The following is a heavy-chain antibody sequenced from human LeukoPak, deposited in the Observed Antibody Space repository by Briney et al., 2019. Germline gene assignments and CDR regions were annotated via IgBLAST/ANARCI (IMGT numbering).Heavy chain of an antibody. V-gene: IGHV1-8*01. CDR3: ARGHRMITFGGVIVDIPGDY. CDR1: GYTFTSYD. CDR2: MNPNSGNT. J-gene: IGHJ4*02. D-gene: IGHD3-16*02. Sequence: ASVKVSCKASGYTFTSYDINWVRQATGQGLERMGWMNPNSGNTGYAQKFQGRVTMTRNTSISTAYMELSSLRSEDTAVYYCARGHRMITFGGVIVDIPGDYWGQGTLVTVSS.